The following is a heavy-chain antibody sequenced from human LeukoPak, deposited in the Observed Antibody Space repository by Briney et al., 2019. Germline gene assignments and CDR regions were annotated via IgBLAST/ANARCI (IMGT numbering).Heavy chain of an antibody. J-gene: IGHJ3*02. CDR3: AKELLGDIVLIGDAFDI. Sequence: GGSLRLSCAASGFTFSSYGMHWVRQAPGKGLEWVAFIRYDGSNKYYADSVKGRFTISRDNSKNTLYLQMNSLRAEDTAVYYCAKELLGDIVLIGDAFDIWGQGTMVTVSS. V-gene: IGHV3-30*02. D-gene: IGHD2-8*01. CDR1: GFTFSSYG. CDR2: IRYDGSNK.